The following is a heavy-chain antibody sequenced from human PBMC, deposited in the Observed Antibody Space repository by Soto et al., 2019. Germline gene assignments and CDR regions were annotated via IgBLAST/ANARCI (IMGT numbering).Heavy chain of an antibody. CDR2: IWYDGSNK. Sequence: QVQLVESGGGVVQPGRSLRLSCAASGFTFSSYGMHWVRQAPGKGLEWVAVIWYDGSNKYYADSVKGRFTISRGNSQNTLYLQMDSRRAEDTAVYYGARERPGPADDYCYCGMDVWGQGTTVTVAS. CDR1: GFTFSSYG. V-gene: IGHV3-33*01. J-gene: IGHJ6*02. D-gene: IGHD2-2*01. CDR3: ARERPGPADDYCYCGMDV.